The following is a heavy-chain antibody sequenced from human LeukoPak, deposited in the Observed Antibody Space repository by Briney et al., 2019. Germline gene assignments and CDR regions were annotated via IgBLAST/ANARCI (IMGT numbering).Heavy chain of an antibody. CDR2: IYTGSNT. CDR1: RVTVTNNY. Sequence: TPRLSRAPSRVTVTNNYMSWVRQAPRHGLEWGSVIYTGSNTYYADSVKGRFTISRDNSKNTLYLQMNSLRVEDTAVYYCAREGGGDYDAKSDASDIWGQGTMVTVSS. J-gene: IGHJ3*02. D-gene: IGHD4-23*01. V-gene: IGHV3-53*01. CDR3: AREGGGDYDAKSDASDI.